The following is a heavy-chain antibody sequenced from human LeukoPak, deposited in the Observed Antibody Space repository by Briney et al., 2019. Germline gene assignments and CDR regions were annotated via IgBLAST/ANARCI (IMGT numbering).Heavy chain of an antibody. CDR1: GFTFSSYA. D-gene: IGHD3-16*02. CDR3: AKDYQIFYYGMDV. Sequence: GGSPRLSCAASGFTFSSYAMSWVRQAPGKGLEWVSAISGSGGSTYYADSVKGRFTISRDNSKNTLYLQMNSLRAEDTAVYYCAKDYQIFYYGMDVWGQGTTVTVSS. J-gene: IGHJ6*02. CDR2: ISGSGGST. V-gene: IGHV3-23*01.